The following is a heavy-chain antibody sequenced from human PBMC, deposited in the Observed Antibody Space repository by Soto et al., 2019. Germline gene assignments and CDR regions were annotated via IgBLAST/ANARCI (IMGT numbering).Heavy chain of an antibody. Sequence: SVKVSCKASGFTFTSSAVQWVRQARGQRLEWIGWIVVGSGNTNYAQKFQERVTITRDMSTSTAYMELSSLRSEDTAVYYCAADLTLTYDFWSGYSRGYGMDVWGQGTTVTV. D-gene: IGHD3-3*01. V-gene: IGHV1-58*01. CDR2: IVVGSGNT. CDR1: GFTFTSSA. J-gene: IGHJ6*02. CDR3: AADLTLTYDFWSGYSRGYGMDV.